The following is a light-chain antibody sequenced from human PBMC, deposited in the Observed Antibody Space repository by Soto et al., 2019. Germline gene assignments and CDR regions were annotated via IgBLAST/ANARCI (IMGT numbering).Light chain of an antibody. CDR3: QQYSDYLT. J-gene: IGKJ1*01. CDR2: KAS. CDR1: RSISSW. Sequence: DVQMTQSPSTLSASVGDRVTITCRASRSISSWLAWYQQKPGRAPKLLIYKASSLESGVPSRFSGSGSGTEFALTISSLQPDDFATYYCQQYSDYLTFGQGTKVEIK. V-gene: IGKV1-5*03.